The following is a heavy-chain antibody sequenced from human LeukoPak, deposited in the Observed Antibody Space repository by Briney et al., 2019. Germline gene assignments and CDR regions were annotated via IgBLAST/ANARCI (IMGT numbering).Heavy chain of an antibody. V-gene: IGHV4-39*07. J-gene: IGHJ3*02. CDR1: GGSISSSSYY. CDR3: ARGVGIGALDI. D-gene: IGHD7-27*01. Sequence: SETLSLTCTVSGGSISSSSYYWGWIRQPPGKGLEWIGGIYYSGSTYYNPSLKSRVTISVDTSKNQFSLKLSSVTAADTAVYYCARGVGIGALDIWGQGTMVTVSS. CDR2: IYYSGST.